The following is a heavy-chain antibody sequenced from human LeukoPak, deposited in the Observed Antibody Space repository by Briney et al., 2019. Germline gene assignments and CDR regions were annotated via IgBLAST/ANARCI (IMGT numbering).Heavy chain of an antibody. Sequence: SETLSLTCAVYGGSFSGYYWSWIRQPPGKGLEWIGEINHSGSTYYNPSLKSRVTISIDTSENQFSLKLSSVTAADTAVYYCASYYYDSRFFDYWGQGTLVTVSS. D-gene: IGHD3-22*01. CDR2: INHSGST. CDR3: ASYYYDSRFFDY. V-gene: IGHV4-34*09. J-gene: IGHJ4*02. CDR1: GGSFSGYY.